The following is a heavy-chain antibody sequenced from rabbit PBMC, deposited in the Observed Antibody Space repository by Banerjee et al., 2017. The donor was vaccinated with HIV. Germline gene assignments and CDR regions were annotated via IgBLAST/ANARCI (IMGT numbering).Heavy chain of an antibody. V-gene: IGHV1S45*01. D-gene: IGHD4-1*01. J-gene: IGHJ4*01. CDR3: ARDLAGVTGCNFNL. Sequence: QEQLEESGGGLVKPEGSLTLTCKASGFSFSNKYVMCWVRQAPGKGLEWIACITTNSGNAVYASWAKGRFTISKTSSTTVTLQMSSLTAADTATYFCARDLAGVTGCNFNLWGPGTLVTVS. CDR1: GFSFSNKYV. CDR2: ITTNSGNA.